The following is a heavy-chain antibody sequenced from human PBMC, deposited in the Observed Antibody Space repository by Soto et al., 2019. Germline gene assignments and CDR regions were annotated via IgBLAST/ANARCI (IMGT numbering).Heavy chain of an antibody. Sequence: SETLSLTCSVSGDSISNLDYFWAWIRQPPGQALEYIGYIYKSATTYYNPSFKSRVAISVDTSKSQFSLNVTSVTAADTAVYFCARGRYCLTGRFFPNWFDSWGQGALVTVSS. V-gene: IGHV4-30-4*01. CDR1: GDSISNLDYF. CDR2: IYKSATT. D-gene: IGHD7-27*01. J-gene: IGHJ5*01. CDR3: ARGRYCLTGRFFPNWFDS.